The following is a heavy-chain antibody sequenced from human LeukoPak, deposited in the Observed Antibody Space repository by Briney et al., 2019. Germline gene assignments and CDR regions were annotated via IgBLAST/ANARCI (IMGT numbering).Heavy chain of an antibody. CDR3: ARQLYYDSSGYYYVESAEPAFDI. D-gene: IGHD3-22*01. Sequence: PSETLSLTCAVYGGSFSGYYWSWIRQPPGKGLEWIGEINHSGSTNYNPSLKSRVTISVDTSKNQFSLKLSSVTAADTAVYYCARQLYYDSSGYYYVESAEPAFDIWGQGTMVTVSS. CDR2: INHSGST. V-gene: IGHV4-34*01. CDR1: GGSFSGYY. J-gene: IGHJ3*02.